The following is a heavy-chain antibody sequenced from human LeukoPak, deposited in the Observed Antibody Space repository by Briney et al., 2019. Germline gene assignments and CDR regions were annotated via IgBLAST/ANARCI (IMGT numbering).Heavy chain of an antibody. CDR3: ARDDSHGYHFFDS. V-gene: IGHV3-21*01. Sequence: GGSLRLSCAASGFTFSSYSMNWIRQTPGKGLEWVSSISGSGESIYYVDSVRGRFTISRDNGKNSLYLQMNSLRPEDTAVYYCARDDSHGYHFFDSWGQGTLVTVSS. J-gene: IGHJ4*02. D-gene: IGHD3-22*01. CDR1: GFTFSSYS. CDR2: ISGSGESI.